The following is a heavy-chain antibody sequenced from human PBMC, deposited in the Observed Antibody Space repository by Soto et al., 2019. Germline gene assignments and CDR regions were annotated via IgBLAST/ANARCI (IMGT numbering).Heavy chain of an antibody. D-gene: IGHD4-17*01. V-gene: IGHV1-69*13. Sequence: FSLNLARKSSVGSQSIYASSWVRNDPGQGLEWMGGIIPIFGTANYAQKFQGRVTITADESTSTAYMELSSLRSEDTAVYYCATTKNIKITSVTTPNLYYYSGMDVWGQAPTVTV. CDR1: VGSQSIYA. CDR3: ATTKNIKITSVTTPNLYYYSGMDV. J-gene: IGHJ6*01. CDR2: IIPIFGTA.